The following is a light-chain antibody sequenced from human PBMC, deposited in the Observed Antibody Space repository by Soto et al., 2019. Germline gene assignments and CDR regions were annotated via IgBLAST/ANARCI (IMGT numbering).Light chain of an antibody. CDR3: QQRSNWLT. Sequence: EIVLTQSPATLSFSPVERATLSCSASQSFSSYLSWYQQKHVQAPRLLIYDASNRATGIPARFSGSGSGTDFTLTISSLEPEDFSVYYCQQRSNWLTFGGGTKVEIK. V-gene: IGKV3-11*01. J-gene: IGKJ4*01. CDR1: QSFSSY. CDR2: DAS.